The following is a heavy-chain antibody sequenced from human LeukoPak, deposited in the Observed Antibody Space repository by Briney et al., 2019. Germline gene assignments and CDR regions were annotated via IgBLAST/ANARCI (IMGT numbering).Heavy chain of an antibody. Sequence: GGSLRLSCAASGFTFSSYEMNWVRQAPGKGLEWVSYISSSGSTIYYADSVKGRFTISRDNAKNSLYLQMNSLRAEDTAVYYCARVGYDSSGYYLSVYYYYYMDVWGKGTTVTISS. J-gene: IGHJ6*03. CDR2: ISSSGSTI. D-gene: IGHD3-22*01. V-gene: IGHV3-48*03. CDR3: ARVGYDSSGYYLSVYYYYYMDV. CDR1: GFTFSSYE.